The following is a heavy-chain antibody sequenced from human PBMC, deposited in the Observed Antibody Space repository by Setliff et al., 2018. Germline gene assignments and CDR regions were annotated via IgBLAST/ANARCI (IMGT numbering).Heavy chain of an antibody. CDR2: INHRGFT. V-gene: IGHV4-34*01. CDR3: ARGRIAERPEAIDY. CDR1: GVSFDNHH. Sequence: TLSLTCAVYGVSFDNHHWTWIRQPPGERLEWIGEINHRGFTDYKPSLKSRLTMSVDTSRNQFSLNLGSVTAADTGVYYCARGRIAERPEAIDYWGQGTPVTVSS. J-gene: IGHJ4*02. D-gene: IGHD6-6*01.